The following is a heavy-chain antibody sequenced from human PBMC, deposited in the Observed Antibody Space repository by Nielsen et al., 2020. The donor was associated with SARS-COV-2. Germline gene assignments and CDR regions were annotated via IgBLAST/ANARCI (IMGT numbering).Heavy chain of an antibody. V-gene: IGHV4-34*01. CDR1: GTSFSAYH. J-gene: IGHJ4*02. CDR3: ARVLAAGSGSSYLPTFDF. Sequence: SETLSLTCGVHGTSFSAYHWTWIRQSPGKGLEWIGEINHSGSTSYNPSLKSRVVMSVDTSQNQFSLDLTSVTAADAAVYYCARVLAAGSGSSYLPTFDFWGRGTLVIVSS. D-gene: IGHD3-10*01. CDR2: INHSGST.